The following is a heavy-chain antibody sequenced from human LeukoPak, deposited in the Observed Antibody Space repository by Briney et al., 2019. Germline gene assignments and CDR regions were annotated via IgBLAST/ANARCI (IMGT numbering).Heavy chain of an antibody. D-gene: IGHD6-19*01. V-gene: IGHV3-30*18. CDR2: ISYGGSNK. Sequence: PGRSLRLSCAASGFTFSSYGMHWVRQAPGKGLEWVAVISYGGSNKYYADSVKGRFTISRDNSKNTLYLQMNSLRAEDTAVYYCAKEGVIGAVAGTGYFDYWGQGTLVTVSS. CDR1: GFTFSSYG. J-gene: IGHJ4*02. CDR3: AKEGVIGAVAGTGYFDY.